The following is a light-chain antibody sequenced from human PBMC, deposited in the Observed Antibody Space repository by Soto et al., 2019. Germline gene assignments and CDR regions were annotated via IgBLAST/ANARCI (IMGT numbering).Light chain of an antibody. V-gene: IGLV2-8*01. Sequence: QSALTQPPSASGSPGQSVTISCTGTSSDVGGYNSVSWYQHHPGKAPKLMIYEVSKRPSGVPDRFSGSKSANTASLTVSGLQAEDEADYYCSSDAGSNKYVFGTGTKLTVL. J-gene: IGLJ1*01. CDR2: EVS. CDR3: SSDAGSNKYV. CDR1: SSDVGGYNS.